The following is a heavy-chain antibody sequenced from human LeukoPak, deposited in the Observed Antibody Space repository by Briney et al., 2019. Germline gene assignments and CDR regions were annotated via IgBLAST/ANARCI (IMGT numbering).Heavy chain of an antibody. V-gene: IGHV3-9*01. CDR2: ISWNSGSI. CDR3: AKDRGGRYSYGWYYFDY. D-gene: IGHD5-18*01. Sequence: PGGSLRLSCAASGFTFDDYAMHWVRQAPGKGLEWVSGISWNSGSIGYADSVKGRFTISRDNAKNSLYLQMNSLRAEDTALYYCAKDRGGRYSYGWYYFDYWGQGTLVTVSS. J-gene: IGHJ4*02. CDR1: GFTFDDYA.